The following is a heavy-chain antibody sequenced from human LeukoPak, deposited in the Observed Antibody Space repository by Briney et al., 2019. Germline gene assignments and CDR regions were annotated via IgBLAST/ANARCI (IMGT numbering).Heavy chain of an antibody. V-gene: IGHV4-34*01. D-gene: IGHD6-13*01. CDR2: INHSGST. J-gene: IGHJ4*02. CDR1: GGSFSGYY. CDR3: ARPGSSSYIPFDY. Sequence: SETLSLTCAVYGGSFSGYYWSWIRQPPGKGLEWIGEINHSGSTNYNPSPKSRVTISVDTSKNQFPLKLSSVTAADTAVYYCARPGSSSYIPFDYWGQGTLVTVSS.